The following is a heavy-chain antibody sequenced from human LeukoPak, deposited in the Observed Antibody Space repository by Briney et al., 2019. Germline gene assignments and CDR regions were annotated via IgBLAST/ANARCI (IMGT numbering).Heavy chain of an antibody. CDR3: AREFSWSGFFDY. V-gene: IGHV4-59*01. J-gene: IGHJ4*02. CDR1: TGSMSSYY. CDR2: IYYSGST. D-gene: IGHD3-3*01. Sequence: SETLSLTCSVSTGSMSSYYWSWIRQPPGKGLEWIGYIYYSGSTKYNPSFKSRVTISVDTSKSQFSLNLRSATAADTAVYHCAREFSWSGFFDYWGQGTLVTVSS.